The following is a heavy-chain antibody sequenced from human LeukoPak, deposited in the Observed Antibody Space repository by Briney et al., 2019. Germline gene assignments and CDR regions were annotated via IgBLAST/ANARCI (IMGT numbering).Heavy chain of an antibody. CDR1: GGSISAYY. CDR2: VFYTGAT. Sequence: SETLSLTCTVSGGSISAYYWSWIRQPPGKGLEWIGDVFYTGATNCNPSLESRVTISVDTSKNQFSLNLTSVTAADAAVYYCARLNRHYFVFWGRRIPVAVSS. J-gene: IGHJ4*02. CDR3: ARLNRHYFVF. V-gene: IGHV4-59*08. D-gene: IGHD1-14*01.